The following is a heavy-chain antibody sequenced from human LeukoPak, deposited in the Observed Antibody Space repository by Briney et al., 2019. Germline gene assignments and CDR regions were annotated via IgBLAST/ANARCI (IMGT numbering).Heavy chain of an antibody. CDR2: MNPNSGNT. CDR1: GYTFTSYD. V-gene: IGHV1-8*02. D-gene: IGHD5-24*01. CDR3: ARQRERWFDP. Sequence: ASVKVSCKASGYTFTSYDINWVRQATGQGLEWMGWMNPNSGNTGYAQKLQGRVTMTTDTSTSTAYMELRSLRSDDTAVYYCARQRERWFDPWGQGTLVTVSS. J-gene: IGHJ5*02.